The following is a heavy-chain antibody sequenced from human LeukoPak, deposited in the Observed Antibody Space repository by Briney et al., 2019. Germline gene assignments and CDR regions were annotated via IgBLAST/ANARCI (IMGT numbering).Heavy chain of an antibody. Sequence: GGSLRLSCAASGFTFSSYWMSWVRQAPGKGLEWVANIKQDGSEKYYVDSVKGRFTISRDNAKNSLYLQMNSLRAEDTAVYYCAREGSSSWYNAFDIWGQGTMVTVSS. J-gene: IGHJ3*02. V-gene: IGHV3-7*01. CDR3: AREGSSSWYNAFDI. CDR1: GFTFSSYW. D-gene: IGHD6-13*01. CDR2: IKQDGSEK.